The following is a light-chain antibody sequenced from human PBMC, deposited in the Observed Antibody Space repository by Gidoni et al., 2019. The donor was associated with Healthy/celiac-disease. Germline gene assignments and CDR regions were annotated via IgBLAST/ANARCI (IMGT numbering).Light chain of an antibody. Sequence: IKMPQPPSSLSASVGDRVTITCRASQSISSYLNWYQQKPGKAPKLLIYAASSLQSGVPSRFSGSGSGTDFTLTISSLQPEDFATYYCQQSYSTLSFTFGPGTKVDIK. J-gene: IGKJ3*01. CDR1: QSISSY. V-gene: IGKV1-39*01. CDR3: QQSYSTLSFT. CDR2: AAS.